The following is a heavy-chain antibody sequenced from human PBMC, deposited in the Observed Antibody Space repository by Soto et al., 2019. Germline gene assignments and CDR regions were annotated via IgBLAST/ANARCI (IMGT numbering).Heavy chain of an antibody. J-gene: IGHJ4*02. CDR1: GGSSSGCY. D-gene: IGHD1-26*01. CDR2: ISSGST. CDR3: ARGPYSRGVGATNPSH. V-gene: IGHV4-34*01. Sequence: SETLSLTCAVYGGSSSGCYWTWIRQSPGKGLEWIGEISSGSTNYNPSLKSRVTISADTSKNQFSLKLRSVTAADTAVYYCARGPYSRGVGATNPSHWGQGTLVTVSS.